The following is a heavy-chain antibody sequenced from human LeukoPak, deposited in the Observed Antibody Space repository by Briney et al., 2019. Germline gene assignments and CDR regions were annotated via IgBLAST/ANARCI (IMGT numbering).Heavy chain of an antibody. V-gene: IGHV4-38-2*02. CDR3: ARYMVRGVYYFDY. D-gene: IGHD3-10*01. CDR1: GYSISSGYY. Sequence: SETLSLTCTVSGYSISSGYYWGWIRQPPGKGREWIGSIYHSGSTYYNPSLKSRVTISVDTSKNQFSLKLSSVTAADTAVYYCARYMVRGVYYFDYWGQGTLVTVSS. CDR2: IYHSGST. J-gene: IGHJ4*02.